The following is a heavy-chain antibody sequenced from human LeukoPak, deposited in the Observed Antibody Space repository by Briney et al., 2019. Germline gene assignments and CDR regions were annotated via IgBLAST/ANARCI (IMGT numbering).Heavy chain of an antibody. D-gene: IGHD2-21*02. CDR1: GGTLTSYT. CDR3: ASANMTATRHFDY. Sequence: SVKVSCKASGGTLTSYTISWVRQAPGQGLEWMGGIIPIFGTANYAQKFQGRVTITADESTTTAYMDLSSLRSEDTAVYYCASANMTATRHFDYWGQGSLVTVSS. J-gene: IGHJ4*02. CDR2: IIPIFGTA. V-gene: IGHV1-69*13.